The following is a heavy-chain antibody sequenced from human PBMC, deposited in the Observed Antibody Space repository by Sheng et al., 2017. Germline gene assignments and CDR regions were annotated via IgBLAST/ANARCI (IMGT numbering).Heavy chain of an antibody. CDR1: GGTFSHHS. V-gene: IGHV1-69*04. J-gene: IGHJ6*03. D-gene: IGHD2-15*01. CDR2: IIPMIGIA. Sequence: QVHLVQSGAEVKKPGSSVKVSCKASGGTFSHHSISWVRQAPGQGFEWMGGIIPMIGIANFAREFQGRVTITADKSTGTAYMELRSLRSEDTAVYYCARDDVTRARVPYYSYYMDVWGKGTTVTVSS. CDR3: ARDDVTRARVPYYSYYMDV.